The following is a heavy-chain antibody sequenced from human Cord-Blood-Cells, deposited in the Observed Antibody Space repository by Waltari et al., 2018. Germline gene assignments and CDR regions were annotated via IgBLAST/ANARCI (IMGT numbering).Heavy chain of an antibody. D-gene: IGHD3-10*01. CDR1: GFTVSSIY. Sequence: EVQLVETGGGLIQPGGSLRLSCAASGFTVSSIYMSCVRQAPGKGLEVVSVIYRGCSTYYADSVKGRFTISRDNSKNTLYLQMNSLRAEDTAVYYCVRDYGSGSYYFDYWGQGTLVTVSS. CDR2: IYRGCST. CDR3: VRDYGSGSYYFDY. J-gene: IGHJ4*02. V-gene: IGHV3-53*02.